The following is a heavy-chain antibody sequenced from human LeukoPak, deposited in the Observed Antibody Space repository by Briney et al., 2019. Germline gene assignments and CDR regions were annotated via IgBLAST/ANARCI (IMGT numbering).Heavy chain of an antibody. J-gene: IGHJ4*02. CDR2: IHYSGST. V-gene: IGHV4-59*08. Sequence: SETLSLTCTVSDGSISSYYWSWMRQPPGKGLEWIGYIHYSGSTNYNPSLKSRVTISVDTSKNQFSLKLSSVTAADAAVYYCARRSTFENYFDYWGQGTLVTVSS. CDR3: ARRSTFENYFDY. CDR1: DGSISSYY. D-gene: IGHD3-10*01.